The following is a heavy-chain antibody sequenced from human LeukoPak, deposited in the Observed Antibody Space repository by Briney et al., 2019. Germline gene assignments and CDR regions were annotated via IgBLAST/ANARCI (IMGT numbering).Heavy chain of an antibody. CDR1: GYTFTGYY. V-gene: IGHV1-2*02. Sequence: ASVKVSCKASGYTFTGYYMHWVRQAPGQGLEWMGWINPNSGGTNYAQKFQGRVTMTRDTSISTAYMELSRLRSDDTAVYYCARLYGGNSVSWYFDLWGRGTLVTVSS. CDR3: ARLYGGNSVSWYFDL. J-gene: IGHJ2*01. D-gene: IGHD4-23*01. CDR2: INPNSGGT.